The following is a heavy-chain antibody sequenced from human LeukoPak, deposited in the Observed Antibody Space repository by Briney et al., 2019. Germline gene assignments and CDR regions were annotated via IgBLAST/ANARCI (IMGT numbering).Heavy chain of an antibody. CDR2: IIPILGIA. CDR3: ARAIFSMGGDNNVCFDY. CDR1: GGTFSSYA. Sequence: SVKVSCKASGGTFSSYAISWVRQAPGQGLEWMGRIIPILGIANYAQKFQGRVTITADKSTSTAYMELSSLRSEDTAVYYCARAIFSMGGDNNVCFDYWGQGTLVTVSS. J-gene: IGHJ4*02. D-gene: IGHD2-21*02. V-gene: IGHV1-69*04.